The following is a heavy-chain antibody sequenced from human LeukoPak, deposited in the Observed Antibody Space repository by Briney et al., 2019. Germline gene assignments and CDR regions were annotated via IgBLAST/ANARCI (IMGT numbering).Heavy chain of an antibody. D-gene: IGHD3-10*01. J-gene: IGHJ3*02. Sequence: PSETLSLTCAVSGGSISSSNWWSWVRQPPGKGLEWIGYIYYSGSTNYNPSLKSRVTISVDTSKNQFSLKLSSATAADTAVYYCARVKYYGSGPFHAFDIWGQGTMVTVSS. V-gene: IGHV4-4*02. CDR3: ARVKYYGSGPFHAFDI. CDR1: GGSISSSNW. CDR2: IYYSGST.